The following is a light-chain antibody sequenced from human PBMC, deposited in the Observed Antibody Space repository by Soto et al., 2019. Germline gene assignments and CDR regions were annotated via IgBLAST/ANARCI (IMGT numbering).Light chain of an antibody. CDR3: QQLNSYPIT. CDR1: QGISSY. Sequence: DLQLTHSPSFLSASVGDRVTITCRASQGISSYLAWYQQKPAKAPKLLIYAASTLQSGVPSRFSGSGSGTEFTLTISSLQPEDFATYYCQQLNSYPITFGQGTRLEIK. V-gene: IGKV1-9*01. J-gene: IGKJ5*01. CDR2: AAS.